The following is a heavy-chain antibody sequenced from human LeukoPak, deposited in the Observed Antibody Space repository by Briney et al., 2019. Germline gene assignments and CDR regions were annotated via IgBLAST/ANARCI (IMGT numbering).Heavy chain of an antibody. V-gene: IGHV1-18*01. CDR3: ARDEGHFGDYQDY. CDR2: SSAYNGNT. J-gene: IGHJ4*02. CDR1: GYTFTSYG. D-gene: IGHD4-17*01. Sequence: GASVKVSCKASGYTFTSYGISWVRQAPGQGLEWTGWSSAYNGNTNYAQKFQGRVTMTTDTSTSTVYMELRSLRSDDTAVYYCARDEGHFGDYQDYWGQGTLVTVSS.